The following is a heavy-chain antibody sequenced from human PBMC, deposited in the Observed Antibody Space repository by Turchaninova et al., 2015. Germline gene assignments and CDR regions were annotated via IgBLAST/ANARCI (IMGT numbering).Heavy chain of an antibody. CDR1: GYTFTSYG. D-gene: IGHD4-17*01. CDR3: ARDRLTPVTTIVFDY. V-gene: IGHV1-18*04. J-gene: IGHJ4*02. Sequence: QVQLVQSGGEVKKPGASVKVSCKASGYTFTSYGLSWVRQAPGQRLDCMGWISVSTGRQGYAQTCQARVTMTTDTSTSTAYMELRSLTYDDTAIYYCARDRLTPVTTIVFDYWGQGTLVTVSS. CDR2: ISVSTGRQ.